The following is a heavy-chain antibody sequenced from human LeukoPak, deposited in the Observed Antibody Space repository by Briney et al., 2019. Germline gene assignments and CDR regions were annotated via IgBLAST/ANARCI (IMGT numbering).Heavy chain of an antibody. D-gene: IGHD5-18*01. Sequence: SETLSLTCTVSGGSISSYYWSWIRQPAGKGLEWIGRIYTSGCTNYNPSLKSRVTMSVDTSKNQFSLKLSSVTAADTAVYYCARDVFTWIQLWSGMDAFDIWGQGTMVTVSS. J-gene: IGHJ3*02. CDR2: IYTSGCT. CDR3: ARDVFTWIQLWSGMDAFDI. V-gene: IGHV4-4*07. CDR1: GGSISSYY.